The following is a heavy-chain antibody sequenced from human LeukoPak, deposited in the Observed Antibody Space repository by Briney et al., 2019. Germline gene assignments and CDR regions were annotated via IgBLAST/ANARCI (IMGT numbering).Heavy chain of an antibody. Sequence: SVTVSCTASGGTFRSYAIRWVRQAPGQGLEWMGGIIPIFGTANYAQKFQGRVTITADESTSTAYMELSSLRSEDTAVYYCASEVLQYQLPNYYYYYGMDVWGQGTTVTVSS. V-gene: IGHV1-69*13. CDR1: GGTFRSYA. CDR3: ASEVLQYQLPNYYYYYGMDV. CDR2: IIPIFGTA. J-gene: IGHJ6*02. D-gene: IGHD2-2*01.